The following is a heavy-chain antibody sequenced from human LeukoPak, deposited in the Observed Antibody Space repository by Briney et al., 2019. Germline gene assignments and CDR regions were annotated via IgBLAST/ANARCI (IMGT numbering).Heavy chain of an antibody. CDR3: ATIPEYSSGWYFDY. J-gene: IGHJ4*02. D-gene: IGHD6-19*01. CDR1: GFTFSTYA. V-gene: IGHV3-23*01. CDR2: IIGSGGST. Sequence: GGSLRLSCAASGFTFSTYAMSWVRQAPGKGLEWVSGIIGSGGSTYYADSVKGRFTISRDNSKSTLYLQMNSLRIEDTAVCYCATIPEYSSGWYFDYWGQGTLVTVSS.